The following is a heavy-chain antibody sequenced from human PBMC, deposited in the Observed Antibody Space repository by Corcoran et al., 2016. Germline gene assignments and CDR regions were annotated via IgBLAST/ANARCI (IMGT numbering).Heavy chain of an antibody. CDR3: ARQAVAGSFDY. CDR1: GYTFTSYA. J-gene: IGHJ4*02. Sequence: QVQLVQSGAEVKKPGASVKVSCKASGYTFTSYAMHWVRQAPGQRLEWMGWINAGNGYTKYSRKFQGRVTIPRDTSSSTAYMELNSLRSEDTAVYYCARQAVAGSFDYWGQGTLVTVSS. V-gene: IGHV1-3*01. CDR2: INAGNGYT. D-gene: IGHD6-19*01.